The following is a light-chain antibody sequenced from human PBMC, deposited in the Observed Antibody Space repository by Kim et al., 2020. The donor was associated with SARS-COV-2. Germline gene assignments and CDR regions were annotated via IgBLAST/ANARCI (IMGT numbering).Light chain of an antibody. CDR3: QQYYGTPPT. J-gene: IGKJ1*01. CDR1: QTVFYSSNNKNY. V-gene: IGKV4-1*01. Sequence: ATINCMSSQTVFYSSNNKNYLAWYQQKPGQPPKLLIYWASTRESGVPDRFSGSGSGTDFTLTISSLQAEDVAVYYCQQYYGTPPTFGQGTKVDI. CDR2: WAS.